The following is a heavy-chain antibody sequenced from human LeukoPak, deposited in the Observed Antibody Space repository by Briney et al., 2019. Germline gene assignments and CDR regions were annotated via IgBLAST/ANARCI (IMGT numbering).Heavy chain of an antibody. CDR3: ATETNGRHYDY. CDR1: GLTFSTSG. D-gene: IGHD1-14*01. Sequence: GGSLRLSCTASGLTFSTSGFNWARQAPRKWLQWVASIGPTGSDRYHADSIKGRFTISRDNANNFLYLQMNSLRAEDTAVYYCATETNGRHYDYWGQGTLLTVSP. CDR2: IGPTGSDR. J-gene: IGHJ4*02. V-gene: IGHV3-21*06.